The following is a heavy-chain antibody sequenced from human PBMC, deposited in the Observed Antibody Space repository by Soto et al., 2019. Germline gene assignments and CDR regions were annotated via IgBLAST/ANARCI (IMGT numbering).Heavy chain of an antibody. V-gene: IGHV1-2*04. D-gene: IGHD1-26*01. Sequence: ASVKVSCKASGGTFSSYAISWVRQAPGQGLEWMGWINPNSGGTNYAQKFQGWVTMTTDTSISTAYMELSRLRSDDTAVYYCARDLTGASGSYWGSGYAFDISGQGTMVTVSS. CDR3: ARDLTGASGSYWGSGYAFDI. J-gene: IGHJ3*02. CDR2: INPNSGGT. CDR1: GGTFSSYA.